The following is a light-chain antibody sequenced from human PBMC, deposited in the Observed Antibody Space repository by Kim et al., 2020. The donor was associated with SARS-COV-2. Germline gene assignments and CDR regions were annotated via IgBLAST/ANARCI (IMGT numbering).Light chain of an antibody. Sequence: QSALTQPPSASGSPGQSVTISCTGTSSDVGGYNYVSWYQQHPGKAPKLMIYEVNKRPSGVPDRFSGSKSGNTASLTVSGLQAEDEADYYCSSFAGSNNLYVFGTGNKVTDL. CDR2: EVN. CDR3: SSFAGSNNLYV. CDR1: SSDVGGYNY. J-gene: IGLJ1*01. V-gene: IGLV2-8*01.